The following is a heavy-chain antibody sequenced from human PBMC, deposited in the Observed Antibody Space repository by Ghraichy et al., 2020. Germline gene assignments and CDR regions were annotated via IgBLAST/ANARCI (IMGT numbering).Heavy chain of an antibody. V-gene: IGHV3-21*01. J-gene: IGHJ6*02. CDR1: GFTFRSYS. Sequence: GGSLRLSCAASGFTFRSYSMNWVRQAPGKGLEWVSSISSSSSYIYYADSVKGRFTISRDNAKNSLYLQMNSLRAEDTAVYYCARGELELGYYYYYGMDVWGQGTTVTVSS. CDR3: ARGELELGYYYYYGMDV. CDR2: ISSSSSYI. D-gene: IGHD1-7*01.